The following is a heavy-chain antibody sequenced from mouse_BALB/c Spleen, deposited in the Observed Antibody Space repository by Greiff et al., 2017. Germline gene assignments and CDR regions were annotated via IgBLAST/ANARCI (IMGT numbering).Heavy chain of an antibody. D-gene: IGHD2-14*01. CDR3: ANRYDESFAY. V-gene: IGHV5-9-4*01. CDR2: ISSGGSYT. J-gene: IGHJ3*01. CDR1: GFTFSSYA. Sequence: EVQVVESGGGLVKPGGSLKLSCAASGFTFSSYAMSWVRQSPEKRLEWVAEISSGGSYTYYPDTVTGRFTISRDNAKNTLYLEMSSLRSEDTAMYYCANRYDESFAYWGQGTLVTVSA.